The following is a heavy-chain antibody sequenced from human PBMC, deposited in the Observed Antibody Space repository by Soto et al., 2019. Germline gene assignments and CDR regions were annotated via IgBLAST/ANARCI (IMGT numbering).Heavy chain of an antibody. J-gene: IGHJ5*02. Sequence: GASVKVSCKASGYTFTRYYMHWVRQAPVQGLEWMGIINPSGGSTSYAQKFQGRVNMTRDTSTSTVYMELSSLRSEDTAVYYCARDFGRVVPAATNWFDPWGQGTLVTVSS. CDR2: INPSGGST. CDR3: ARDFGRVVPAATNWFDP. V-gene: IGHV1-46*01. D-gene: IGHD2-2*01. CDR1: GYTFTRYY.